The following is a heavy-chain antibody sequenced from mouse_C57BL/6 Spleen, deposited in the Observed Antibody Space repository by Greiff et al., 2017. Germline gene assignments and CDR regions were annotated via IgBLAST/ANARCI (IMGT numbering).Heavy chain of an antibody. CDR1: GYAFSSSW. CDR3: ARRYGTIMDY. CDR2: IYPGDGDT. J-gene: IGHJ4*01. Sequence: QVQLQQSGPELVKPGASVKISCKASGYAFSSSWMTWVKQRPGKGLEWIGRIYPGDGDTNYNGKFKGKATLTADKSSSTAYMQLSSLTSEDSAVYFCARRYGTIMDYWGQGTSVTVSS. D-gene: IGHD1-1*01. V-gene: IGHV1-82*01.